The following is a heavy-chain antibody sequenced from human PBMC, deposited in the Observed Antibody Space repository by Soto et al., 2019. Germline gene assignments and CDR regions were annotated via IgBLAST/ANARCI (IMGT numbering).Heavy chain of an antibody. J-gene: IGHJ3*02. CDR1: GGTFSSYA. V-gene: IGHV1-69*05. CDR2: IIPIFGTA. D-gene: IGHD3-9*01. Sequence: SGKVSCKASGGTFSSYAISWVRQAPGQGLEWMGGIIPIFGTANYAQKFQGRVTITTDESTSTAYMELSSLRSEDTAVYYCARAPPVDYDFLTGYSRGDAFDIWGQGTMVTVSS. CDR3: ARAPPVDYDFLTGYSRGDAFDI.